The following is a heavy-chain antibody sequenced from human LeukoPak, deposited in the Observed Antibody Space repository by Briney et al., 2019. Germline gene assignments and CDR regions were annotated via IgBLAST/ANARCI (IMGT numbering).Heavy chain of an antibody. CDR2: IRWNSGSI. J-gene: IGHJ4*02. CDR3: AKDCGDRTAAIAY. V-gene: IGHV3-9*01. D-gene: IGHD2-2*01. Sequence: GGSLRLSCAASGFSFDDYAMHWVRQVSGKGLEWVAGIRWNSGSIGYADAVKGRFTISRDNAKDSLYLQMNSLRPEDTALYYCAKDCGDRTAAIAYWGQGTLVTVSS. CDR1: GFSFDDYA.